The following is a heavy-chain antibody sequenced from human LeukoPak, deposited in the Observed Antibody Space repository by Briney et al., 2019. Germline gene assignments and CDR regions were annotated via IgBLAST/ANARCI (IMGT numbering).Heavy chain of an antibody. D-gene: IGHD2-15*01. CDR3: ARGVSNCSGGSCYSFDY. CDR1: GGSISSGSYY. CDR2: IYTSGST. J-gene: IGHJ4*02. V-gene: IGHV4-61*02. Sequence: SETLSLTCTVSGGSISSGSYYWSWIRQPAGKGLEWFGRIYTSGSTNYNPSLKSRVTISVDTSKNQFSLKLSSVTAADTAVYYCARGVSNCSGGSCYSFDYWGQGTLVTVSS.